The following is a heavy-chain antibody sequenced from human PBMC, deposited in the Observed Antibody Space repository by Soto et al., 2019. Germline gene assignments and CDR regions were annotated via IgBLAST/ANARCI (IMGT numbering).Heavy chain of an antibody. Sequence: PSETLSLTCTVSGGSISSSSYYWGWIRQHPGKGLEWIGYIYNTGRAYYNPYLKSRLSLSLDTSENHFSLKLTSVTAADTAIYYCARARQYYDCELDPWGQGTLVT. CDR1: GGSISSSSYY. D-gene: IGHD3-16*01. CDR2: IYNTGRA. V-gene: IGHV4-31*03. J-gene: IGHJ5*02. CDR3: ARARQYYDCELDP.